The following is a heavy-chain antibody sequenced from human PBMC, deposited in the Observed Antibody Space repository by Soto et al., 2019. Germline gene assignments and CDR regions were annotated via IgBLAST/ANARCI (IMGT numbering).Heavy chain of an antibody. CDR1: GFTFRSYG. J-gene: IGHJ6*02. CDR3: ARDRLVPYGYGMDV. D-gene: IGHD2-2*01. Sequence: QMPLVESGGGVVQTGRSLRLSCAASGFTFRSYGIHWVRQAPGKGLEWVALIWFDGSKKYYVDSVKGRFAVSRDNSKNTLYLQRNSLRVEDTAVYYCARDRLVPYGYGMDVWGQGTTVTVSS. CDR2: IWFDGSKK. V-gene: IGHV3-33*01.